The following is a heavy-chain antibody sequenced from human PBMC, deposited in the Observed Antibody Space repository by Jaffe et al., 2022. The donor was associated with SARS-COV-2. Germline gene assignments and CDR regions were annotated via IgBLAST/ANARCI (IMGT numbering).Heavy chain of an antibody. CDR2: ISGSGGST. Sequence: EVQLLESGGGLVQPGGSLRLSCAASGFTFSSYAMSWVRQAPGKGLEWVSAISGSGGSTYYADSVKGRFTISRDNSKNTLYLQMNSLRAEDTAVYYCAKSERYSSGWYRSFDYWGQGTLVTVSS. V-gene: IGHV3-23*01. D-gene: IGHD6-19*01. J-gene: IGHJ4*02. CDR1: GFTFSSYA. CDR3: AKSERYSSGWYRSFDY.